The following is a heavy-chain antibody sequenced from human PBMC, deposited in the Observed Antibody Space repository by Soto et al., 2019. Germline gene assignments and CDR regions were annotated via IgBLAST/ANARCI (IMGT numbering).Heavy chain of an antibody. CDR3: AREASGYDF. Sequence: ASVNVSCKSSGGTFSSFCISWVRQAPGQGLECMGWIIPVFGRPNYAQRFRGRLTITADESTNASYMELIDLTSEDTAVYYCAREASGYDFWGQGTQVTVSS. D-gene: IGHD5-12*01. J-gene: IGHJ1*01. CDR2: IIPVFGRP. V-gene: IGHV1-69*13. CDR1: GGTFSSFC.